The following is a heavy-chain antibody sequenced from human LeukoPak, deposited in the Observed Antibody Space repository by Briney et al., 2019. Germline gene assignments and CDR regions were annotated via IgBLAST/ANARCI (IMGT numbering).Heavy chain of an antibody. CDR2: IIPIFGTA. Sequence: GASVKVSCKASGGTFSSYAISWVRQAPGQRLEWMGRIIPIFGTANYAQKFQGRVTITADKSTSTAYMEVGSLRSEDTAVYYCARGYSSSPVDYWGQGTLVTVSS. CDR3: ARGYSSSPVDY. J-gene: IGHJ4*02. D-gene: IGHD6-6*01. CDR1: GGTFSSYA. V-gene: IGHV1-69*06.